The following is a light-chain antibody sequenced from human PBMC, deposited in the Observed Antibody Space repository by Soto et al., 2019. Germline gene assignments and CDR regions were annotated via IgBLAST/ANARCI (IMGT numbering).Light chain of an antibody. CDR2: GAS. CDR1: QSVSSY. V-gene: IGKV3-15*01. J-gene: IGKJ1*01. CDR3: QQYNNRWT. Sequence: EIVMTQSPATLSVSPGERATLSCRASQSVSSYLAWYQQKPGQAPSLLIYGASTRATGVPARFSGSGSGTEFTLTISSLQSEDFAVYYCQQYNNRWTFGQGTKVEIK.